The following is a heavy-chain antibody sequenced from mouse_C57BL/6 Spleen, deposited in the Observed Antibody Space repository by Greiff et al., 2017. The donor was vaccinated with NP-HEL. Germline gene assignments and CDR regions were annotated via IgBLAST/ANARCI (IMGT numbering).Heavy chain of an antibody. Sequence: EVKLQESGAELVRPGASVKLSCTASGFNIKDYYMHWVKQRPEQGLEWIGRIDPEDGDTEYAPKFQGKATMTADTSSNTAYLQLSSLTSEDTAVYYCTTGTTVVASLDYWGQGTTLTVSS. D-gene: IGHD1-1*01. CDR3: TTGTTVVASLDY. V-gene: IGHV14-1*01. CDR1: GFNIKDYY. CDR2: IDPEDGDT. J-gene: IGHJ2*01.